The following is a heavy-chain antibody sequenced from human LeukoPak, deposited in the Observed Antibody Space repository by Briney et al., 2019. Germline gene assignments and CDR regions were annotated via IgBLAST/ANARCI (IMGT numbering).Heavy chain of an antibody. CDR1: GFTFSSYS. V-gene: IGHV3-21*01. J-gene: IGHJ4*02. CDR3: ARENYDILTGYRSDY. D-gene: IGHD3-9*01. Sequence: GGSLRLSCAASGFTFSSYSMNWVRQAPGKGLEWVSSISSSSSYIYYADSVKGRFTISRDNAKNSLYLQMNSLRAEDTAVYYCARENYDILTGYRSDYWGQGTLVTVSS. CDR2: ISSSSSYI.